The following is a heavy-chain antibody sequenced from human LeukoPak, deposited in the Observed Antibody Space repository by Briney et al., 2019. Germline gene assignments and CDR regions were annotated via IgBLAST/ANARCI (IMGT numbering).Heavy chain of an antibody. Sequence: QPGGSLRLSCAASGFTFSNYAISWVRQAPGKGLEWVAVISYDGSNKYYADSVKGRFTISRDNSKNTLYLQMNSLRAEDTAVYYCARDLASGSFDYWGQGTLVTVSS. CDR2: ISYDGSNK. J-gene: IGHJ4*02. CDR3: ARDLASGSFDY. V-gene: IGHV3-30-3*01. CDR1: GFTFSNYA. D-gene: IGHD1-26*01.